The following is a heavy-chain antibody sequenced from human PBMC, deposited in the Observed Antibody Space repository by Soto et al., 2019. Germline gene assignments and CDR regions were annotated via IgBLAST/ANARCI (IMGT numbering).Heavy chain of an antibody. Sequence: ASVKVSCKVSGYTLTELSMHWVRQAPGKGLEWMGGFDPEDGETIYAQKFQGRVTMTEDTSTDTAYMELSSLRSEDTAVYYCATDMIRWGPRGPSYYFDYWGQGTLVTVSS. V-gene: IGHV1-24*01. D-gene: IGHD3-16*01. J-gene: IGHJ4*02. CDR1: GYTLTELS. CDR3: ATDMIRWGPRGPSYYFDY. CDR2: FDPEDGET.